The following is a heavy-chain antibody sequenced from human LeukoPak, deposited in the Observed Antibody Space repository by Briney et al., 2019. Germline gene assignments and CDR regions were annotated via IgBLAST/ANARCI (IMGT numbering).Heavy chain of an antibody. J-gene: IGHJ4*02. D-gene: IGHD2-8*01. V-gene: IGHV3-74*01. CDR2: INAGGSEA. CDR1: GFTFSDHW. Sequence: GGSLRLSCAASGFTFSDHWMHWVRQAPGKGLVWVSRINAGGSEANYADSVTGRFTISRDNAKNAVYLQMNSLRDEDTAVYYCATGRVATSNGQGLDYWGQGTLVTVSS. CDR3: ATGRVATSNGQGLDY.